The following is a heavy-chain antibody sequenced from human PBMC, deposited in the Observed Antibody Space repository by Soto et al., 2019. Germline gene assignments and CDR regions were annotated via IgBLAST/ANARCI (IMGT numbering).Heavy chain of an antibody. D-gene: IGHD3-22*01. Sequence: SETLSLTCTVSGGSISSGGYYWSWIRQHPGKGLEWIGYIYYSGSTYYNPSLKSRVTISVDTSKNQFSLKLSSVTAADTAVYYCARVSYYYDSSGYYLYYFDYWGQGTLVTVSS. V-gene: IGHV4-31*03. J-gene: IGHJ4*02. CDR2: IYYSGST. CDR3: ARVSYYYDSSGYYLYYFDY. CDR1: GGSISSGGYY.